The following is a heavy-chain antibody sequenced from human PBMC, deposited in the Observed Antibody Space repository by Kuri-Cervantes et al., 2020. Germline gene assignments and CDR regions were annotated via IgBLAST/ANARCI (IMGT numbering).Heavy chain of an antibody. Sequence: GGSLRLSCAASGFTFSSYAMHWVRQAPGKGLGWVAVISYDGSNKYYADSVKGRFTISRDNSKNTLYLQMNSLRAEDTAVYYCARERGYCGGDCYLLELYGMDVWGQGTTVTVSS. J-gene: IGHJ6*02. CDR3: ARERGYCGGDCYLLELYGMDV. CDR1: GFTFSSYA. CDR2: ISYDGSNK. D-gene: IGHD2-21*02. V-gene: IGHV3-30-3*01.